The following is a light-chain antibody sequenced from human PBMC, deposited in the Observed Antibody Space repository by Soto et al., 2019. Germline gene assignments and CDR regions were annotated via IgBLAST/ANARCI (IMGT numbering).Light chain of an antibody. CDR3: QQYGNSPWT. CDR1: QSSSSY. Sequence: EIVLTQSPGTLYLTPGERVTLSCRASQSSSSYLAWYQQKPGQAPRLLIYDSSSRATGIPDRFSGSGSGTDLTLTISRLDPEEFAVYFCQQYGNSPWTFGQGTKVEIK. J-gene: IGKJ1*01. CDR2: DSS. V-gene: IGKV3-20*01.